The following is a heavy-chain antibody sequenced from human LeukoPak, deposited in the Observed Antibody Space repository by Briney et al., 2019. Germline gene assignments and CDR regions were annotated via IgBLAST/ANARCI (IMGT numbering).Heavy chain of an antibody. J-gene: IGHJ4*02. V-gene: IGHV4-38-2*01. D-gene: IGHD3-16*01. CDR2: IYHSGST. CDR1: GYSISSGCY. Sequence: SETLSLTCAVSGYSISSGCYWGWIRQPPEKGLEWIGSIYHSGSTYYNPSLKSRVTISVDTSKNQFSLKLSTVTAADTAVYYCASLRGEGEIDYWGQGTLVTVSS. CDR3: ASLRGEGEIDY.